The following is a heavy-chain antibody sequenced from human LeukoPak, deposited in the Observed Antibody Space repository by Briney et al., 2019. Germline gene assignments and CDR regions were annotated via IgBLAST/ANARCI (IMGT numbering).Heavy chain of an antibody. CDR3: ASPVRGVRGAPEAFDI. J-gene: IGHJ3*02. D-gene: IGHD3-10*01. V-gene: IGHV5-51*01. Sequence: PGESLKISCKGSGYSFTSYWIGWVRQMPGKGLDWMGIIYPGDSDTRYSPSFQGRVTISADKSISTAYLQWSSLKASDTAMYYCASPVRGVRGAPEAFDIWGQGTMVTVSS. CDR2: IYPGDSDT. CDR1: GYSFTSYW.